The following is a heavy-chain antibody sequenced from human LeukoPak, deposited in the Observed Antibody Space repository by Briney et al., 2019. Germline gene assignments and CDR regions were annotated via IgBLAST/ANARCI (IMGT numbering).Heavy chain of an antibody. CDR3: ARDLGLVSGNWFDP. CDR2: IYYTGST. J-gene: IGHJ5*02. Sequence: SETLSLTCTVSGASISGYYWSWIRQPPGKGLEYIGYIYYTGSTNYNPSLKSRVTISVDTSKNQFSLKLSSVTAADTAVYYCARDLGLVSGNWFDPWGQGTLVTVSS. V-gene: IGHV4-59*01. CDR1: GASISGYY. D-gene: IGHD2-2*01.